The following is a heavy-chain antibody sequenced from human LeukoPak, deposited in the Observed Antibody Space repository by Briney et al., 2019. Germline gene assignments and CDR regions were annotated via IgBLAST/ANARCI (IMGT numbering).Heavy chain of an antibody. J-gene: IGHJ6*02. CDR3: ATVPQLYHYYGMDV. Sequence: PGGSLRLSCAASGFTFSSYAMSWVRQAPGKGLEWVSAISGSGGSTYYADSVKGRFTISRDNPKNTLYLQMNSLRAEDTAVYYCATVPQLYHYYGMDVWGQGTTVTVSS. D-gene: IGHD1-1*01. CDR1: GFTFSSYA. V-gene: IGHV3-23*01. CDR2: ISGSGGST.